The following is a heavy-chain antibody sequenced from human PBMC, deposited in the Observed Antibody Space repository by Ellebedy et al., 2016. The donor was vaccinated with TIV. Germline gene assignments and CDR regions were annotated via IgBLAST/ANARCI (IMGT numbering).Heavy chain of an antibody. Sequence: MPSETLSLTCTVSGCSISSYYWSWIRQPPGKGLEWIGYIYYSGSTNYNPSLKSRVTISVDTSKNQFSLKLSSVTAADTAVYYCASADTPDAFDIWGQGTMVTVSS. D-gene: IGHD2-15*01. V-gene: IGHV4-59*01. CDR1: GCSISSYY. CDR2: IYYSGST. J-gene: IGHJ3*02. CDR3: ASADTPDAFDI.